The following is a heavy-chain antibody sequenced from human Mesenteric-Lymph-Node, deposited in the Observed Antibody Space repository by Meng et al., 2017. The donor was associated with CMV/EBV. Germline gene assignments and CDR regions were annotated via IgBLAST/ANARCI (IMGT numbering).Heavy chain of an antibody. CDR1: GFTFGTYW. Sequence: GGSLRLSCAASGFTFGTYWMSWVRQAPGKGLEWVANINQDGREKYYVDSVKGRLTISRDNAKHSLLLQMDSLRAEDTAVYYCARQLSPVGPLAFGDFDYWGQGTLVTVSS. CDR3: ARQLSPVGPLAFGDFDY. D-gene: IGHD1-26*01. CDR2: INQDGREK. V-gene: IGHV3-7*01. J-gene: IGHJ4*02.